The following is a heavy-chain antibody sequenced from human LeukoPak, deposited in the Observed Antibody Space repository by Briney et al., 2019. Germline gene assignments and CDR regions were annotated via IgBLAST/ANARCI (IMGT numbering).Heavy chain of an antibody. J-gene: IGHJ4*02. CDR1: GLIFSSYS. CDR3: ARDLLYYDSSGGDY. CDR2: ISSIGNHM. V-gene: IGHV3-21*01. D-gene: IGHD3-22*01. Sequence: GGSLRLSCAASGLIFSSYSMNWVRQAPGRGLEWVSSISSIGNHMYYADSVKGRFTISRDDAKNSVYLQMNSLRAEDTAVYYCARDLLYYDSSGGDYWGQGTLVTVSS.